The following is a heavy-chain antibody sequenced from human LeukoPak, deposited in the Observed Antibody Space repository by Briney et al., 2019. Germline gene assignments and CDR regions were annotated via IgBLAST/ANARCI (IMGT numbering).Heavy chain of an antibody. CDR1: GFTFSTYW. CDR3: AGVSREIVVVDAFDY. Sequence: TGGSLRLSCAASGFTFSTYWMHWVRQAPGKGLEWVSSISSSSSYIYYADSVKGRFTISRDNAKNSLYLQMNSLRAEDTAVYYCAGVSREIVVVDAFDYWGQGTLVTVSS. D-gene: IGHD3-22*01. CDR2: ISSSSSYI. V-gene: IGHV3-21*01. J-gene: IGHJ4*02.